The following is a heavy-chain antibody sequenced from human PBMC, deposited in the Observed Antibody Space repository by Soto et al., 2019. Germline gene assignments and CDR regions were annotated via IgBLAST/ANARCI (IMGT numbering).Heavy chain of an antibody. V-gene: IGHV3-13*01. CDR3: TRGADGFDY. CDR2: IGTAGDI. CDR1: EFTFSSYD. D-gene: IGHD3-16*01. Sequence: EVQLVESGGDLVQPGGSLRLSCAASEFTFSSYDFHWVRQATGKGLEWVSGIGTAGDIYYAGSVKGRFIMSRENAKNSLYLKMNSLRAGDTAVYYCTRGADGFDYWGQGTLVTVSS. J-gene: IGHJ4*02.